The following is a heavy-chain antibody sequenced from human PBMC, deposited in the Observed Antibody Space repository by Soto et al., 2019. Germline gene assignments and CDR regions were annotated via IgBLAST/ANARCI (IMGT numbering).Heavy chain of an antibody. V-gene: IGHV1-46*01. Sequence: ASVKVSCKASGYTFTNFYMHWVRQAPGQGLEWMGIINPSGGSTSYAQKFQGRVTMTRDTSTSTVYMELSRLRSEDTAVYYCASHCSGGSCYSRLHYYYGMDVWGQGTTVTVSS. J-gene: IGHJ6*02. D-gene: IGHD2-15*01. CDR3: ASHCSGGSCYSRLHYYYGMDV. CDR2: INPSGGST. CDR1: GYTFTNFY.